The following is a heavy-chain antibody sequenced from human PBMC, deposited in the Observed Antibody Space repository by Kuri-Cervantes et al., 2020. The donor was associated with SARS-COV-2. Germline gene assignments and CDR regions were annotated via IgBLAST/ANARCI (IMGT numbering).Heavy chain of an antibody. Sequence: GESLKISCVASGFTFSAYTLNWVRQAPGKGLEWVTSITRSSVYISYADSLKGRFTISRDNSKNTLSLQMSSLKAEDTAVYYCAKDQHGIVVVIAAIESWGRGTQVTVSS. V-gene: IGHV3-21*04. CDR1: GFTFSAYT. CDR2: ITRSSVYI. CDR3: AKDQHGIVVVIAAIES. J-gene: IGHJ4*02. D-gene: IGHD2-15*01.